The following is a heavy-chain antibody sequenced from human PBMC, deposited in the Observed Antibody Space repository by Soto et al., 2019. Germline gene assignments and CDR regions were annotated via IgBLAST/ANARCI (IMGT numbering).Heavy chain of an antibody. D-gene: IGHD2-21*01. V-gene: IGHV3-21*01. CDR3: ARSPPWTPLFRGGMDV. J-gene: IGHJ6*02. CDR2: ISFSSSNI. Sequence: EVSLVESGGGLVKPGGSLRLSCAASGFTFSSFSMNWVRQVPGKGLEWVASISFSSSNIYHADSLKGRFTISRDNAQNALYMQMNSLRAEDTAVYYCARSPPWTPLFRGGMDVGGRGTTVIVAS. CDR1: GFTFSSFS.